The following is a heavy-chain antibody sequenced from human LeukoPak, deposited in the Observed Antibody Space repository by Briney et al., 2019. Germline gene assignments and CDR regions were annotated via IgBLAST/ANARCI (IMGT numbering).Heavy chain of an antibody. CDR3: ARATTYDYVWGAYRYIDY. V-gene: IGHV1-8*01. CDR2: MNPNSGNT. CDR1: GYTFTSYD. D-gene: IGHD3-16*02. J-gene: IGHJ4*02. Sequence: GASVKVSCKASGYTFTSYDINWVRQATAQGLEWMGWMNPNSGNTGYAQKFQGRVTMTRNTSISTAYMELSSLRSEDTAVYYCARATTYDYVWGAYRYIDYWGQGTLVTVSS.